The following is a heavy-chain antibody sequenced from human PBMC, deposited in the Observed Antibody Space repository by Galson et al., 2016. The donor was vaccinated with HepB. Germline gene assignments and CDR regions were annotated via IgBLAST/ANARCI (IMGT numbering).Heavy chain of an antibody. CDR1: GFIFGNYG. V-gene: IGHV3-30*03. J-gene: IGHJ4*02. D-gene: IGHD6-19*01. CDR2: ISFDGNNK. CDR3: ARGSSGWRGLDS. Sequence: SLRLSCAASGFIFGNYGMHRVRQAPGKGLEWVAVISFDGNNKHYADSVKGRFTISRDNAKNSLYLQMNSLRDEETAVYYCARGSSGWRGLDSWGQGALVTVSA.